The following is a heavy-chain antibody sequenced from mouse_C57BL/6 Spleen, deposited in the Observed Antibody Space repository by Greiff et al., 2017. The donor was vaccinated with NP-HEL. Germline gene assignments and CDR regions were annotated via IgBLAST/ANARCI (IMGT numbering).Heavy chain of an antibody. D-gene: IGHD2-5*01. J-gene: IGHJ4*01. CDR1: GYTFTDYN. CDR3: ARPAYYSNLYAMDY. CDR2: INPNNGGT. Sequence: EVQLQQSGPELVKPGASVKIPCKASGYTFTDYNMDWVKQSHGKSLEWIGDINPNNGGTIYNQKFKGKATLTVDKSSSPAYMELRSLTSEDTAVYYCARPAYYSNLYAMDYWGQGTSVTVSS. V-gene: IGHV1-18*01.